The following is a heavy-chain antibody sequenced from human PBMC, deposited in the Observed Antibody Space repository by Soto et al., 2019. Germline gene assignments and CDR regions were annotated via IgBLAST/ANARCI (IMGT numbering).Heavy chain of an antibody. V-gene: IGHV4-59*01. CDR1: GGSISSYY. CDR3: ARDRSGYPYAFDI. J-gene: IGHJ3*02. CDR2: IYYSGST. Sequence: KPSETLSLTCTVSGGSISSYYWSWIRQPPGKGLEWIGYIYYSGSTNYNPSLKSRVTISVDTSKNQFSLKLSSVTAADTAVYYCARDRSGYPYAFDIWGQGTMVTVSS. D-gene: IGHD3-22*01.